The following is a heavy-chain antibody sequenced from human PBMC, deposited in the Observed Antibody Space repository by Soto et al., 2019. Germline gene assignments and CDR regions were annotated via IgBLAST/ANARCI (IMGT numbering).Heavy chain of an antibody. CDR2: IIPIFGTA. J-gene: IGHJ6*02. V-gene: IGHV1-69*13. CDR3: ARRDNYYYDSSGYSLSSYYYGIDV. CDR1: GGTFSSYA. Sequence: SVKVSCKASGGTFSSYAISWVRQAPGQGLEWMGGIIPIFGTANYAQKFQGRVTITADESTSTAYMELSSLRSEDTAVYYCARRDNYYYDSSGYSLSSYYYGIDVWG. D-gene: IGHD3-22*01.